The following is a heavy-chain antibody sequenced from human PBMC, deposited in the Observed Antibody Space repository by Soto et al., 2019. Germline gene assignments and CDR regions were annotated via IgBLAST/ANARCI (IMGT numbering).Heavy chain of an antibody. D-gene: IGHD3-16*02. CDR2: IWYDGSNK. CDR1: GFTFSSYG. Sequence: QVQLVESGGGVVQPGRSLRLSCAASGFTFSSYGMHWVRQAPGKGLECVAVIWYDGSNKYYADSVKGRFTISRDNSKNTLYLQMNSLRAEDTAVYYCAREGYDYVWGSYRYLDYWGQGTLVTVSS. V-gene: IGHV3-33*01. J-gene: IGHJ4*02. CDR3: AREGYDYVWGSYRYLDY.